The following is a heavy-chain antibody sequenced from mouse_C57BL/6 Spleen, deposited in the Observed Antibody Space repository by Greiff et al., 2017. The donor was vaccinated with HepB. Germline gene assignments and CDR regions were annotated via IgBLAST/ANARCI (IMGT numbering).Heavy chain of an antibody. Sequence: VQLQQSGPELVKPGASVKISCKASGYSFTGYYMNWVKQSPEKSLEWIGEINPSTGGTTYNQKFKAKATLTVDKSSSTAYMQLKSLTSEDSAVYYCARYDYGGEAFAYWGQGTLVTVSA. D-gene: IGHD2-4*01. V-gene: IGHV1-42*01. J-gene: IGHJ3*01. CDR3: ARYDYGGEAFAY. CDR1: GYSFTGYY. CDR2: INPSTGGT.